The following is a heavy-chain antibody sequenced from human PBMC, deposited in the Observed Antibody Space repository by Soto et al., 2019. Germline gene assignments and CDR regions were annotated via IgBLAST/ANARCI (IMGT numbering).Heavy chain of an antibody. Sequence: QVQLVQSGAEVKKPGSSVKVSCKASGGTFSSYAISWVRQAPGQGLEWMGGIIPIFGTANYAQKFQGKVTITADESTSTAYMELSSLRSEDTAVYYCARDATMAIDYGDVGVDYWGQGTLVTVSS. CDR2: IIPIFGTA. J-gene: IGHJ4*02. D-gene: IGHD4-17*01. CDR1: GGTFSSYA. V-gene: IGHV1-69*12. CDR3: ARDATMAIDYGDVGVDY.